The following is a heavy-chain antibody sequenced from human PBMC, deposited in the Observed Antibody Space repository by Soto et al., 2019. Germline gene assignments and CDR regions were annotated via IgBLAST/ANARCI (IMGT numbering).Heavy chain of an antibody. J-gene: IGHJ3*02. Sequence: EVQLLESGGGLVQPGGSLRLSCAASGFTFSSYAMSWVRQAPGKGLEWVSAISGSGGSTYYADSVKGRFTISRDNSKNTLYLQMNSLRAEDAAVYYCAKDGRQWLVSGGEDAFDIWGQGTMVTVSS. CDR2: ISGSGGST. CDR1: GFTFSSYA. V-gene: IGHV3-23*01. D-gene: IGHD6-19*01. CDR3: AKDGRQWLVSGGEDAFDI.